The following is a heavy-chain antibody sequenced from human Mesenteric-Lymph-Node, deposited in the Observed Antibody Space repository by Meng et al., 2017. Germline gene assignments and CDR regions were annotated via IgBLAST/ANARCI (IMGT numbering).Heavy chain of an antibody. J-gene: IGHJ4*02. CDR1: GDSVNTHYY. Sequence: QVQLHESGPGLVRPWETLSLTCTVSGDSVNTHYYWSWIRQSPEKGLELIGYIYHSGSANYNPSLKNRVTISVDTSRNQFSMKLNSLTAADTAVYYCARMIGSGPFDHWGQGSLVTVSS. V-gene: IGHV4-61*01. D-gene: IGHD6-19*01. CDR2: IYHSGSA. CDR3: ARMIGSGPFDH.